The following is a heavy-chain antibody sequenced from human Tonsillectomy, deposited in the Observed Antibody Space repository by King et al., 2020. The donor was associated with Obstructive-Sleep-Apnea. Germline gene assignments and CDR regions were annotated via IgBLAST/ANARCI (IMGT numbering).Heavy chain of an antibody. Sequence: VQLVESGGGLVQPGGSLRLSCAASEFTLSNFWMHWVRQAPGKGLVWVSHINTDGDTTNYADSVKGRFTISRDNAKNMLFLQMSSLRAVDTAVYYCVRDHRGWFDPWGQGTPVTVSS. V-gene: IGHV3-74*01. CDR2: INTDGDTT. CDR1: EFTLSNFW. CDR3: VRDHRGWFDP. D-gene: IGHD3-10*01. J-gene: IGHJ5*02.